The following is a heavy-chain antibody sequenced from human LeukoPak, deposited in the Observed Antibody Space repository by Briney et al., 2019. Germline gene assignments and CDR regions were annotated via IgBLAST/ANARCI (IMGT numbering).Heavy chain of an antibody. D-gene: IGHD3-22*01. Sequence: SETLSLTCTVSGGSISSYYWSWIRQHPGKGLEWTGYIQQSGSTNYNPSLKSRIAISADTSKNQFSLELSSVTAADTAVYYCARGVRGYYAYYFNYWGQGTLVTVSS. CDR1: GGSISSYY. CDR3: ARGVRGYYAYYFNY. V-gene: IGHV4-59*12. CDR2: IQQSGST. J-gene: IGHJ4*02.